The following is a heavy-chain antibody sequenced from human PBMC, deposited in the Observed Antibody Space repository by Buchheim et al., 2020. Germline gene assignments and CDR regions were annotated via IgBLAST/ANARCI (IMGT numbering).Heavy chain of an antibody. CDR1: GGSINNNHW. Sequence: QVQLQESGPGLVKPSGTLSLTCAVSGGSINNNHWWNWVRQPPGQGLEWIGQISHSGDTNYNPSLMSRVTISLDKSRSQFSLKLTSMTAADTAIYYCARGGLLVRYQDYMDVWGKGTT. V-gene: IGHV4-4*02. CDR3: ARGGLLVRYQDYMDV. CDR2: ISHSGDT. J-gene: IGHJ6*03. D-gene: IGHD2-2*01.